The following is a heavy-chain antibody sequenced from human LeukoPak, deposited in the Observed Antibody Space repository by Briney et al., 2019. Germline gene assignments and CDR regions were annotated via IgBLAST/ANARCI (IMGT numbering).Heavy chain of an antibody. Sequence: PGRSLRLSCAASGFTFDDYAMHWVRQAPGKGLEWVSGISWNSGSIGYADSVKGRFTISRDNAKNSLYLQMNSLRAEDTALYYCAKGSWLHLERSPVDCWGQGTLVTVSS. J-gene: IGHJ4*02. D-gene: IGHD5-24*01. CDR3: AKGSWLHLERSPVDC. CDR2: ISWNSGSI. CDR1: GFTFDDYA. V-gene: IGHV3-9*01.